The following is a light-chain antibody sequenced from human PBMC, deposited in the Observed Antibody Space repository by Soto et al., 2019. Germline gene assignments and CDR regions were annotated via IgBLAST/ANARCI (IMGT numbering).Light chain of an antibody. CDR1: QSLSSN. Sequence: EIVMTQSPATLSVSPGGRATLSCRASQSLSSNLAWYPQKPGQPPRLLIYDASTRATGIPARFSGSGSGTVFTLTISSLQSEDSAVYYCMQGIHWRTSGQGTKVEIK. J-gene: IGKJ1*01. V-gene: IGKV3-15*01. CDR3: MQGIHWRT. CDR2: DAS.